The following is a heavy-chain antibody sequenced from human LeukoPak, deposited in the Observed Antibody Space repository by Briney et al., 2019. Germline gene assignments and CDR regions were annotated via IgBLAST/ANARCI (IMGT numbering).Heavy chain of an antibody. CDR1: GFTFSSYW. J-gene: IGHJ6*03. CDR2: IKEDGSEK. CDR3: ARLRYLDV. Sequence: GGSLRLSCAVSGFTFSSYWMNWVRQAPGKGLEWVANIKEDGSEKNYVDSVKGRFTISRDNATNSLYLQMNSLRAEDTAVYYCARLRYLDVWGKGTTVTVSS. V-gene: IGHV3-7*01.